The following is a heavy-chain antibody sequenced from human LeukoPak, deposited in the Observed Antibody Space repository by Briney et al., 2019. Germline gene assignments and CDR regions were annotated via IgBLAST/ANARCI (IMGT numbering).Heavy chain of an antibody. J-gene: IGHJ4*02. D-gene: IGHD3-10*01. Sequence: AGGSLRLSCAASGFTFTTYSMNWVRQAPGKGLEWVSSISSSNDYIYYADSVKGRFTISRDNAKNSLYLQMNSLRADDTAVFYCAASPSGSGYYFDYWGQGTLVTVSS. CDR3: AASPSGSGYYFDY. CDR2: ISSSNDYI. V-gene: IGHV3-21*01. CDR1: GFTFTTYS.